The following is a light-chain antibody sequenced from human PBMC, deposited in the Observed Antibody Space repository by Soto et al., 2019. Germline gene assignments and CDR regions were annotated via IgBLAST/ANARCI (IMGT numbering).Light chain of an antibody. Sequence: EIVMTQPPATLSVSPGERATLSCRASQSVSSNLAWYQQKPGQAPRLLIFAASTRATGIPARFSGSGSGTEFSLTISSLEPEDFAVYYCQQYGNSPWTFGQGTKVDIK. CDR3: QQYGNSPWT. CDR1: QSVSSN. CDR2: AAS. V-gene: IGKV3-15*01. J-gene: IGKJ1*01.